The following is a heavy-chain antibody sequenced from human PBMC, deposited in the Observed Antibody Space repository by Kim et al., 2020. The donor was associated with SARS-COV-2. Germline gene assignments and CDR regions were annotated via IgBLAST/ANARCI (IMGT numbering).Heavy chain of an antibody. CDR2: IYYSGST. CDR1: GGAISSGDYY. Sequence: SETLSLTCTVSGGAISSGDYYWSWIRQPPGKGLEWIGYIYYSGSTYYNPSLKSRVTISVDTSKNQFSLKLSSVTAADTAVYYCARGGGLRYSYGTYFDYWGQGTLVPVSS. J-gene: IGHJ4*02. V-gene: IGHV4-30-4*01. CDR3: ARGGGLRYSYGTYFDY. D-gene: IGHD5-18*01.